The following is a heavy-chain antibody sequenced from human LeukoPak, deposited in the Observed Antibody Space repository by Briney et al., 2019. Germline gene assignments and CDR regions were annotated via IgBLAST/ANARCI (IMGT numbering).Heavy chain of an antibody. Sequence: GGSLRLSCAASGFTFSSYAMSWVRQAPGKGLEWVSTIRFSGDTTYYADSVKGRFTISRDNSKSTLYLQMNSLRAEDTAVYYCANPFSTPRSNYYIDVWGKGTTVTVSS. CDR2: IRFSGDTT. D-gene: IGHD2-2*01. J-gene: IGHJ6*03. CDR3: ANPFSTPRSNYYIDV. CDR1: GFTFSSYA. V-gene: IGHV3-23*01.